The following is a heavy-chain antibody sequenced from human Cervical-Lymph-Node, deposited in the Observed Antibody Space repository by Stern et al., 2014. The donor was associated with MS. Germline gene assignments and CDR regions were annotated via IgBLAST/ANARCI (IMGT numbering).Heavy chain of an antibody. CDR2: VSTYNGGT. Sequence: QVQLVQSGAEVKKPGASVKVSCATSGYTFTSYGISWIRQVPGQGLEWMGWVSTYNGGTNFSQKFQGRVTMTADSSTNSVYMELRSLRSDDTAVYFCARDRWGSHDIGGTYYRFWGQGTPITVSS. CDR1: GYTFTSYG. D-gene: IGHD3-22*01. J-gene: IGHJ4*02. CDR3: ARDRWGSHDIGGTYYRF. V-gene: IGHV1-18*01.